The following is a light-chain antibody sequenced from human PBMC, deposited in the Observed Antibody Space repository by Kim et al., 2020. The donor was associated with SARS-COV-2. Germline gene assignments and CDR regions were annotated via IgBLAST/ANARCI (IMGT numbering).Light chain of an antibody. CDR2: DAS. J-gene: IGKJ2*01. CDR3: QAMYT. V-gene: IGKV1-5*01. CDR1: QSISSW. Sequence: DIQMTQSPSTLSASVGDRVTITCRASQSISSWLAWYQQKPGKAPKLLIYDASSLESGVPSRFSGSGSGTEFTLTISSLQPDDFATYCCQAMYTFGQGTKLEI.